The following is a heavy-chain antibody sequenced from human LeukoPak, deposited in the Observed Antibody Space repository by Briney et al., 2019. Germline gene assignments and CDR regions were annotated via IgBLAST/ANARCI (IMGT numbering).Heavy chain of an antibody. CDR1: GGTFSNYA. Sequence: SVKVSCKASGGTFSNYAIGWVRQAPGQGLEWMGGVIPIFSTANYAQKFQGRVTFTADESTSTAYMELSSLRPEDTAVYYCARDLLGSAISYSSGAWDYWGQGTLVTVSS. D-gene: IGHD3-10*01. CDR3: ARDLLGSAISYSSGAWDY. J-gene: IGHJ4*02. V-gene: IGHV1-69*01. CDR2: VIPIFSTA.